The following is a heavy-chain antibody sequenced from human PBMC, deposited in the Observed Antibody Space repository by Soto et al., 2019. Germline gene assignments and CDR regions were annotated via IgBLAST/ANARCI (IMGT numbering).Heavy chain of an antibody. V-gene: IGHV1-18*04. J-gene: IGHJ4*02. Sequence: QVQLVQSGPEVESPGASVNVSCKASGYTFSNFGINWVRQAPGQGLEWMGWITPYNGNANYAQKHQDRLTITTDTSTNTAYLELRSLRSDDTAVYFCARARMYSGAYHDYWGQGTLVTVSS. CDR3: ARARMYSGAYHDY. CDR2: ITPYNGNA. D-gene: IGHD1-26*01. CDR1: GYTFSNFG.